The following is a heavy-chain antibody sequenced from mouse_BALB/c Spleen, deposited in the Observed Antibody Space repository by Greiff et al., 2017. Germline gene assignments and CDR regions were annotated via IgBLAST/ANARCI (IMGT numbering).Heavy chain of an antibody. V-gene: IGHV5-6-5*01. CDR3: ARGHGNYYYAMDY. D-gene: IGHD2-1*01. CDR2: ISSGGST. CDR1: GFTFSSYA. Sequence: DVKLVESGGGLVKPGGSLKLSCAASGFTFSSYAMSWVRQTPEKRLEWVASISSGGSTYYPDSVKGRFTISGDNARNILYLQMSSLRSEDTAMDYCARGHGNYYYAMDYWGQGTSVTVSS. J-gene: IGHJ4*01.